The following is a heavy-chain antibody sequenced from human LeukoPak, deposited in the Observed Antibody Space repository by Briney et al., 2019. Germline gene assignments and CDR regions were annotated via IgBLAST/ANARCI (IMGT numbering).Heavy chain of an antibody. CDR3: ARDSDIAAAGSDY. D-gene: IGHD6-13*01. Sequence: PGGSLRLSCAASGFTFSTYWMSWVRQAPGKGLEWVANIKQDGSGKYYADSVKGRFTISRDNAKNSLYLQMNSLRAEDTAVYYCARDSDIAAAGSDYWGQGTLVIVSS. V-gene: IGHV3-7*03. CDR2: IKQDGSGK. CDR1: GFTFSTYW. J-gene: IGHJ4*02.